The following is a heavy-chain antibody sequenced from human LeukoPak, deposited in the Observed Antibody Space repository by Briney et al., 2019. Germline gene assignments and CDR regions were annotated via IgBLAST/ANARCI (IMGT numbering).Heavy chain of an antibody. Sequence: IPSETLSLTCTVSGGSISSSSYYWGWIRQPPGKGPEWIGSIYYSGSTYYNPSLKSRVTISVDTSKNQFSLKLSSVTAADTAVYYCAREGIKDADAFDIWGQGTMVTVSS. CDR3: AREGIKDADAFDI. V-gene: IGHV4-39*07. CDR1: GGSISSSSYY. D-gene: IGHD3-3*02. J-gene: IGHJ3*02. CDR2: IYYSGST.